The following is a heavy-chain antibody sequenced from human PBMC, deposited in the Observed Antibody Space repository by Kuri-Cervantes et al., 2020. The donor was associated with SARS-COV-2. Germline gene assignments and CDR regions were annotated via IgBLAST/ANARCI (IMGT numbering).Heavy chain of an antibody. CDR3: ARESVVGATTYYYYGMDV. V-gene: IGHV3-33*01. J-gene: IGHJ6*02. CDR2: IWYDGSNK. Sequence: GESLKISCAASGFTFSSYGMHWVRQAPGKGLEWVAVIWYDGSNKYYADSVKGRFTISRDNSKNTLYLQMNSLRAEDTAVYYCARESVVGATTYYYYGMDVWGQGTTVTGSS. D-gene: IGHD1-26*01. CDR1: GFTFSSYG.